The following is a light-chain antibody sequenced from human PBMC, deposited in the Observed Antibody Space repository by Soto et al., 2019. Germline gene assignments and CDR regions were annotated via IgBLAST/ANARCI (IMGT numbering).Light chain of an antibody. V-gene: IGKV1-5*01. Sequence: DIQMTQSPSTLSASVGDRVTITCRASQSISSWLAWYQQKPGNAPKLLIYDASSLESGVPSRFSGSGSGTEFTLPISCLQPDDFAPYYCQQYNSYWTFGQGTKVEIK. CDR1: QSISSW. CDR3: QQYNSYWT. J-gene: IGKJ1*01. CDR2: DAS.